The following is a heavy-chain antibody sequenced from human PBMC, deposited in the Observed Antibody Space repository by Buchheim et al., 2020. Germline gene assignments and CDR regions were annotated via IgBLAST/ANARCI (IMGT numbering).Heavy chain of an antibody. CDR1: GGSFSGYY. D-gene: IGHD3-10*01. J-gene: IGHJ6*02. Sequence: QVQLQQWGAGLLKPSETLSLTCAVYGGSFSGYYWSWIRQPPGKGLEWIGEINHSGSTNYNPSLKSRVPISVDTSKNTFSLKLSSVTAADTAVYYCARLWFGDHGYYYYGMDVWGQGTT. CDR3: ARLWFGDHGYYYYGMDV. CDR2: INHSGST. V-gene: IGHV4-34*01.